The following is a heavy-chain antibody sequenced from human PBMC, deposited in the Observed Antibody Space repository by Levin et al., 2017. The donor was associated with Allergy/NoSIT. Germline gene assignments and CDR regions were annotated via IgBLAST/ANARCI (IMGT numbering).Heavy chain of an antibody. Sequence: ASVKVSCKASGYTFTGYYMHWVRQAPGQGLEWMGWINPNSGGTNYAQKFQGRVTMTRDTSISTAYMELSRLRSDDTAVYYCARGYSSGWSQYNWFDPWGQGTLVTVSS. D-gene: IGHD6-19*01. CDR2: INPNSGGT. J-gene: IGHJ5*02. CDR3: ARGYSSGWSQYNWFDP. CDR1: GYTFTGYY. V-gene: IGHV1-2*02.